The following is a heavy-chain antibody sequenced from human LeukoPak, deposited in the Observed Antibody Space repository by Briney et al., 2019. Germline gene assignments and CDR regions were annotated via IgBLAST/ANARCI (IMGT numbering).Heavy chain of an antibody. D-gene: IGHD3-22*01. Sequence: GASVTLSCKASGYTFPSHYMHWLRQAPGQGLDWMGIINPSGGSTSEVQKLQGRVSYSRVRTSSTVYMELSSLRSEDTAVYYCATPGPSRYYDSSGQYPSYAFDIWGQGTMVTVSS. V-gene: IGHV1-46*04. J-gene: IGHJ3*02. CDR3: ATPGPSRYYDSSGQYPSYAFDI. CDR2: INPSGGST. CDR1: GYTFPSHY.